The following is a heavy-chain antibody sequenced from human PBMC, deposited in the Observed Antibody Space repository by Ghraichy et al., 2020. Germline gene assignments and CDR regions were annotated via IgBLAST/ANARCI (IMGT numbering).Heavy chain of an antibody. CDR1: GGSISSSSYY. J-gene: IGHJ4*02. CDR2: IYYSGST. Sequence: SETLSLTCTVSGGSISSSSYYWGWIRQPPGKGLEWIGSIYYSGSTYYNPSLKSQVTISVDTSKNQFSLKLSSVTAADTAVYYCATYYDFWSGYYPGYWGQGTLVTVSS. D-gene: IGHD3-3*01. CDR3: ATYYDFWSGYYPGY. V-gene: IGHV4-39*01.